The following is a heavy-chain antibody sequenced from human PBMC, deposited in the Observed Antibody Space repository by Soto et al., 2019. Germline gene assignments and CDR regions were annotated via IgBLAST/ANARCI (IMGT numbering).Heavy chain of an antibody. Sequence: EVQLLESGGGLVQPGESLRLSCAASGFTFSSYAMSWVRQAPGKGLEWVSVISGSDDSTYYADSVKGRFTISRDNSKNPLYLQMNSPRAEDTAVYYCAKRSSSSTFDYWGQGTLVTVSS. CDR3: AKRSSSSTFDY. J-gene: IGHJ4*02. CDR1: GFTFSSYA. V-gene: IGHV3-23*01. CDR2: ISGSDDST. D-gene: IGHD6-6*01.